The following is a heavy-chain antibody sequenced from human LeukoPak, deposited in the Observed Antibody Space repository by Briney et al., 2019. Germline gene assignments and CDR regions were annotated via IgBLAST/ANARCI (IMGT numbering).Heavy chain of an antibody. D-gene: IGHD3-16*01. CDR1: GFTFSSYD. V-gene: IGHV3-13*01. Sequence: GSLRLSCAASGFTFSSYDMHWVRQATGKGLEWVSAIGTAGDTYYPGSVKGRFTISRENAKNSLYLQMNSLRAEDTAVYYCAKVLNYDYVWGSSDYWGQGTLVTVSS. CDR2: IGTAGDT. CDR3: AKVLNYDYVWGSSDY. J-gene: IGHJ4*02.